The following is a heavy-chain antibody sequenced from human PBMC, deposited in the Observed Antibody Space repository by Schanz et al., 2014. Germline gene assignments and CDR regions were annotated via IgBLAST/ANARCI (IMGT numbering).Heavy chain of an antibody. Sequence: EVQLVESGGGLVQPGGSLRLSCAASGFTFSTSTMHWVRQAPGKGLEYVSSISSKGDMTFYGNSVKGRFTISRDNSKNTLYLQLGSLSAEDTAVCFCARDNRYYLCDYWGQGALVTVSS. CDR3: ARDNRYYLCDY. V-gene: IGHV3-64*01. D-gene: IGHD3-16*02. J-gene: IGHJ4*02. CDR2: ISSKGDMT. CDR1: GFTFSTST.